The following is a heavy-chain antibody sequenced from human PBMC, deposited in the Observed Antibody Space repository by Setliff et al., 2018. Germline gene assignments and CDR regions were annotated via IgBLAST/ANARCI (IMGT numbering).Heavy chain of an antibody. Sequence: SVKVSCKASGGTFSIYTISWVRQAPGQGLEWMGRIIPIFGTANYPQNLQGRVTMTTDTSTSTAYMELRSLRSDDTALYYCVRGTEGYYWGQGTLVTVSS. CDR2: IIPIFGTA. D-gene: IGHD1-1*01. CDR1: GGTFSIYT. J-gene: IGHJ4*02. V-gene: IGHV1-69*08. CDR3: VRGTEGYY.